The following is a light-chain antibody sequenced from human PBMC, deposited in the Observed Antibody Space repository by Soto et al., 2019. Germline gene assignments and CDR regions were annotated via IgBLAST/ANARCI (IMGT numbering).Light chain of an antibody. J-gene: IGLJ1*01. CDR3: QTWVTGVHV. CDR2: VNSDGSH. V-gene: IGLV4-69*02. Sequence: QLVLTQSPSASASLGASVKLTCTLSSGHSSNAIAWHQQQPEKGPRYSMKVNSDGSHSKGDGIPDRFSGSSSGAEGHLTISSVQSEDEADYYCQTWVTGVHVFGTGTKLTVL. CDR1: SGHSSNA.